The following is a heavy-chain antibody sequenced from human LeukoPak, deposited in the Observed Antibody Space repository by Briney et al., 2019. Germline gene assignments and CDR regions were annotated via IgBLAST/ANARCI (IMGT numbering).Heavy chain of an antibody. CDR1: GGSINSGSYY. D-gene: IGHD2-2*01. J-gene: IGHJ6*03. V-gene: IGHV4-61*02. CDR2: FHISGST. CDR3: AARGYIVVVPAAKGGGPDNYYYYMDV. Sequence: SETLSLTCTVSGGSINSGSYYWSWIRQPAGKGLEWIGRFHISGSTNYNPSLKSRVTISVDTSKNQFSLKLSSVTAADTAVYYCAARGYIVVVPAAKGGGPDNYYYYMDVWGKGTTVTVSS.